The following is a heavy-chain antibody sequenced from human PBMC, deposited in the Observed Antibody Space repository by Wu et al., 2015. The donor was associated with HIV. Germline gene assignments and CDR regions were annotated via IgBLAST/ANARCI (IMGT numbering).Heavy chain of an antibody. CDR3: ASAVPAAYYYYGMDV. CDR2: IIPIFGTA. J-gene: IGHJ6*02. Sequence: QVQLVQSGAEVKKPGSSVKVSCKASGGTFNSYIINWVRQAPGQGLEWMGRIIPIFGTANYAQKFQGRVTITTDESTSTAYMELSSLRSEDTAVYYCASAVPAAYYYYGMDVWGQGTTVTVSS. D-gene: IGHD2-2*01. CDR1: GGTFNSYI. V-gene: IGHV1-69*05.